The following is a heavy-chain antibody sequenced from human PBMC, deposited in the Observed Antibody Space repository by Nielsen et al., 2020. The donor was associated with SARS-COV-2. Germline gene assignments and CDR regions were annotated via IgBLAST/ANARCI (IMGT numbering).Heavy chain of an antibody. V-gene: IGHV5-51*01. CDR2: ICPADSDT. Sequence: GESLKISCKGSGYSFISYCIAWVRQMPGKGLEWMGIICPADSDTRYNPSFQGQVTISADKSITTAYLQWSSLKASDTAMYYCAIMTTVVTAFDYWGQGTLVTVSS. D-gene: IGHD4-23*01. CDR1: GYSFISYC. J-gene: IGHJ4*02. CDR3: AIMTTVVTAFDY.